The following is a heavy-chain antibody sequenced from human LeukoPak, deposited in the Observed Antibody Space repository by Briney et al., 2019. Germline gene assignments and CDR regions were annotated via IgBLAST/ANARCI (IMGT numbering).Heavy chain of an antibody. J-gene: IGHJ5*02. V-gene: IGHV3-15*01. D-gene: IGHD3-9*01. CDR3: TTASQESIFWDP. CDR1: GFTFSNAW. Sequence: GGSLRLSCAASGFTFSNAWMSWVRQAPGKGLEWVGRIKSKTDGGTTDYAAPVKGRFTISRDDSKNTLYLQMNSLKTEDTAVYYCTTASQESIFWDPWGQGTLVAVSS. CDR2: IKSKTDGGTT.